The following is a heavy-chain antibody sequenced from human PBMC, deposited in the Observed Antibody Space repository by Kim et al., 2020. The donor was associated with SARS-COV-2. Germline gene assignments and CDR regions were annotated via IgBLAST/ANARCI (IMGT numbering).Heavy chain of an antibody. Sequence: SETLSLTCTVSGYSISNGFYWAWIRQPPGKGLQWIGSFSHTGSTYYNPSLKSRISISLDTSENHLYLNLTSVTAADTAMYHCARDWGPTGHLDLWGRGTLVTVSS. D-gene: IGHD3-16*01. CDR2: FSHTGST. CDR3: ARDWGPTGHLDL. V-gene: IGHV4-38-2*02. CDR1: GYSISNGFY. J-gene: IGHJ2*01.